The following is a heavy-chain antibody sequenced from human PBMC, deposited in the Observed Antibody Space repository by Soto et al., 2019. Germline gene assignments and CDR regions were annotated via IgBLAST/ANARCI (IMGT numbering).Heavy chain of an antibody. CDR3: ARGHDSSGYCLDY. CDR1: GYTFTGYY. CDR2: INPNSGGT. V-gene: IGHV1-2*04. J-gene: IGHJ4*02. Sequence: ASLKVSCKASGYTFTGYYMHWVRQAPGQGLEWMGWINPNSGGTNYAQKFQGWVTMTRDTSISTAYMELSRLRSDDTAVYYCARGHDSSGYCLDYWGQGTLVTVSS. D-gene: IGHD3-22*01.